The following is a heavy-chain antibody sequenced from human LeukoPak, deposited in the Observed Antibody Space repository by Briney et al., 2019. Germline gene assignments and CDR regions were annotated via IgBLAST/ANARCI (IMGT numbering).Heavy chain of an antibody. D-gene: IGHD3-22*01. J-gene: IGHJ4*02. CDR3: ASANYYDSSGYSPAFDY. CDR2: IIPIFGTA. Sequence: GASVKVSCKASGGTFSSYAISWVRQAPGQGLEWMGGIIPIFGTANYAQKFQGRVTITADGSTSTAYMELSSLRSEDTAVYYCASANYYDSSGYSPAFDYWGQGTLVTVSS. V-gene: IGHV1-69*13. CDR1: GGTFSSYA.